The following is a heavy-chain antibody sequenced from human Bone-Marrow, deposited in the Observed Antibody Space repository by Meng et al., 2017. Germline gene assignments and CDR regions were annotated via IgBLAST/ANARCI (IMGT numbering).Heavy chain of an antibody. V-gene: IGHV5-51*01. D-gene: IGHD3-16*02. CDR2: FYPGDSDT. Sequence: GGSLRLSCQGSGYSFTNYWIAWLRQVPGKGLEWMGTFYPGDSDTRYSPSFQGQVTISADKSINIVYLQWSSLRASDSAMYYCARSHDYVWGSYHRSPFDYWGQGTRVTCCS. CDR1: GYSFTNYW. CDR3: ARSHDYVWGSYHRSPFDY. J-gene: IGHJ4*02.